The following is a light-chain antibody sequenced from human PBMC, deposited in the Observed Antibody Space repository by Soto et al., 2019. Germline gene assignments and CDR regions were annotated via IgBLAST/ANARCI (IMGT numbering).Light chain of an antibody. Sequence: DIQMTQSPSSLSASVEDRVTITFQASQDISNYLNWYQQKPGKAPKLLIYDASNLETGVPSRFSGSGSGTDFTFTFSSLQPEDIATYYCQKYDNLPITFGQGTRLEIK. CDR3: QKYDNLPIT. CDR2: DAS. V-gene: IGKV1-33*01. CDR1: QDISNY. J-gene: IGKJ5*01.